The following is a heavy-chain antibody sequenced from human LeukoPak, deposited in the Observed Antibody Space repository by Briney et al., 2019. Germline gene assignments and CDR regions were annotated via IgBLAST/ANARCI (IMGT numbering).Heavy chain of an antibody. CDR1: GGSISSYY. V-gene: IGHV4-59*08. CDR3: ARHPIYTDYASGRYYFDY. D-gene: IGHD4-17*01. CDR2: IYDSGST. Sequence: PSETLSLTCTVSGGSISSYYWSWIRQPPGKGLEWIGDIYDSGSTNYNPSLKSRVTISVDTSKNQCSLKLSSVTAADTAVYYCARHPIYTDYASGRYYFDYWGQGTLVTVSS. J-gene: IGHJ4*02.